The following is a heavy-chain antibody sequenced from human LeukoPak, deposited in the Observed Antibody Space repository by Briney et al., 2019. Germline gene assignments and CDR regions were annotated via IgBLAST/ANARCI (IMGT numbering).Heavy chain of an antibody. Sequence: GASVKVSCKASGYTFTSYYMHWVRQAPGQGLEWMGIINPSGGSTSYAQKFQGRVTMTRDTSTSTVYMELSSLRSEDTAVYYCATTYSSSWTGLTYYYYYMDVWGKGTTVTISS. V-gene: IGHV1-46*01. CDR2: INPSGGST. CDR1: GYTFTSYY. J-gene: IGHJ6*03. CDR3: ATTYSSSWTGLTYYYYYMDV. D-gene: IGHD6-13*01.